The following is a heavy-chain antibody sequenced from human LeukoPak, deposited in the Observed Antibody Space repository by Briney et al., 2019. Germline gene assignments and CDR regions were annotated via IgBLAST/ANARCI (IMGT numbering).Heavy chain of an antibody. CDR3: VKDRVGTWEPIDY. CDR1: GFTFSSCV. J-gene: IGHJ4*02. CDR2: ISGSGDTT. V-gene: IGHV3-23*01. Sequence: GGSLRLSCAASGFTFSSCVMSWVRQAPGKGLEWVSAISGSGDTTYYAESVRGRFTISRDISKNTLYLHMNSLRVEDTAVYYCVKDRVGTWEPIDYWGQGTLVTVSS. D-gene: IGHD1-26*01.